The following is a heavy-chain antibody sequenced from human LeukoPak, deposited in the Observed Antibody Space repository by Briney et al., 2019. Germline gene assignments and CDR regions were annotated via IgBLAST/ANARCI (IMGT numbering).Heavy chain of an antibody. Sequence: GGSLRLSCAASGFTFSSYAMHWVRQAPGKGLEWVAVISYDGSNKYYADSVKGRFTISRDNAKNSLYLQMNSLRAEDTAVYYCARADDFWTITLDYWGQGTLVTVSS. CDR1: GFTFSSYA. CDR3: ARADDFWTITLDY. D-gene: IGHD3-3*01. CDR2: ISYDGSNK. J-gene: IGHJ4*02. V-gene: IGHV3-30-3*01.